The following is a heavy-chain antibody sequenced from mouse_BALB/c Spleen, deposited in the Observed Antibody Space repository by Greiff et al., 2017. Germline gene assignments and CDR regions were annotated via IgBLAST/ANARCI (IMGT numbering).Heavy chain of an antibody. CDR1: GYSFTSYW. D-gene: IGHD1-2*01. Sequence: QVQLKQSGPQLVRPGASVKISCKASGYSFTSYWMHWVKQRPGQGLEWIGMIDPSDSETRLNQKFKDKATLTVDKSSSTAYMQLSSPTSEDSAVYYCASFITTATAWFAYWGQGTLVTVSA. J-gene: IGHJ3*01. CDR2: IDPSDSET. CDR3: ASFITTATAWFAY. V-gene: IGHV1S126*01.